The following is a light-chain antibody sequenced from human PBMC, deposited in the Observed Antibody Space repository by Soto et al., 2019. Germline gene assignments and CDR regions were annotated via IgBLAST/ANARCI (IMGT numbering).Light chain of an antibody. CDR2: GAS. Sequence: EIAMTQSPATLSVSPGERATLSCRASQSVSSYLAWYQQKPGQAPRLLIYGASTGATGIPARFSGSGSGTEFILTISSLQSEDFAVYYCQQYSKWPLTFGGGTKVDIK. J-gene: IGKJ4*01. CDR1: QSVSSY. CDR3: QQYSKWPLT. V-gene: IGKV3-15*01.